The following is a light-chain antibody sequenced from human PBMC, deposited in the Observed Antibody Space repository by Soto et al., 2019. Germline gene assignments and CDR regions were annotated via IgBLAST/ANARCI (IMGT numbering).Light chain of an antibody. CDR2: EGS. CDR3: CSYAGSKDAV. CDR1: SSDVGSYNL. V-gene: IGLV2-23*01. Sequence: QSALTQPASVSGSPGQSITISCTGTSSDVGSYNLVSWYQQHPGKAPKLMIYEGSKRPSGVSNRFSGSKSGNTASLTISGLQAEDGADYYCCSYAGSKDAVFGGGTQLTVL. J-gene: IGLJ7*01.